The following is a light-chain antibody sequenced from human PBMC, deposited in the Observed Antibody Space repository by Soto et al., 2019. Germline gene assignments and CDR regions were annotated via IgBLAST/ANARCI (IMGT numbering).Light chain of an antibody. Sequence: EIVLTQSPATLSLSPGERATLSCRASQSVGSYLAWYQQKPGQAPRLLIYDASNRATGIPARFSGSGSGTDFTLTISSLDPEDFAVYYCQQRSNWPPTWTFGQGTKVEIK. V-gene: IGKV3-11*01. CDR2: DAS. J-gene: IGKJ1*01. CDR1: QSVGSY. CDR3: QQRSNWPPTWT.